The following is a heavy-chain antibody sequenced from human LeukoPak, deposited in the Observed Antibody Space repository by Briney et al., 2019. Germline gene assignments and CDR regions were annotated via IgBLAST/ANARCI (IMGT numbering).Heavy chain of an antibody. Sequence: SGTLSLTCAVSGGSISSSNWWSWVRQPPGKGLEWIGEIYHSGSTNYNPSLKSRVTISVDKSKNQFSLKLSSVTAADTAVYYCAKDMRHSSGPVHYWGQGTLVTVSS. CDR3: AKDMRHSSGPVHY. CDR2: IYHSGST. V-gene: IGHV4-4*02. D-gene: IGHD6-19*01. J-gene: IGHJ4*02. CDR1: GGSISSSNW.